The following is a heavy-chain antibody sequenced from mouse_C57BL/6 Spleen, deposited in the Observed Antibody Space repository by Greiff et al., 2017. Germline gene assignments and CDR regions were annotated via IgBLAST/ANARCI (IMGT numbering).Heavy chain of an antibody. CDR2: IYPGSGST. CDR3: ARRARNYYAMYY. J-gene: IGHJ4*01. V-gene: IGHV1-55*01. D-gene: IGHD3-3*01. CDR1: GYTFTSYW. Sequence: QVQLQQPGAELVKPGASVKMSCKASGYTFTSYWITWVKQRPGQGLEWIGDIYPGSGSTTYNEKFKSKATLTVDTSSSTAYMQLSSLTSEDSAVYYCARRARNYYAMYYWCQGTSVTVSS.